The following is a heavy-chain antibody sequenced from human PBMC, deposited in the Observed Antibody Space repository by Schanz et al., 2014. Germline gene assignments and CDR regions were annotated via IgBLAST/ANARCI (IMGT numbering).Heavy chain of an antibody. CDR3: AKDLHSNSGNYYSYYVDS. CDR1: GFNFANHA. D-gene: IGHD3-10*01. CDR2: ISSDGSKK. J-gene: IGHJ4*02. V-gene: IGHV3-30*18. Sequence: QVQLVESGGGVVQPERSLRLSCAASGFNFANHAIHWVRQGQGNGLQWVAVISSDGSKKLYADSVKARFTISRDNSKNSGSLQMDSLRPEDTAVYFCAKDLHSNSGNYYSYYVDSWGPGALVTVSS.